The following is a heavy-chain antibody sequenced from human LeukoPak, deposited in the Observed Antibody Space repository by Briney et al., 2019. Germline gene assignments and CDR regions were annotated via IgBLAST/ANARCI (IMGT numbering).Heavy chain of an antibody. Sequence: PSETLSLTCTVSGGSISSHYWSWIRQPPGKGLEWIGYIYYSGSTNYNPSLKSRVTISVDTSKNQFSLKLSSVTAADTAVYYCASGGLGPHYYFDYWGQGTLVTVSS. CDR3: ASGGLGPHYYFDY. CDR2: IYYSGST. V-gene: IGHV4-59*11. CDR1: GGSISSHY. D-gene: IGHD6-19*01. J-gene: IGHJ4*02.